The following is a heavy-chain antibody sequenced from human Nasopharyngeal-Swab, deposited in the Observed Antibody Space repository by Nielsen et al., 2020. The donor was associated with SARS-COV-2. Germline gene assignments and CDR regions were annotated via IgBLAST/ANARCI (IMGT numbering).Heavy chain of an antibody. D-gene: IGHD5-12*01. V-gene: IGHV3-23*01. Sequence: WIRKPPGKGLEWVSAISGSGGSTYYADSVKGRFTISRDNSKNTLYLQMNSLRAEDTAVYYCAKEGSGYDIYFDYWGQGTLVTVSS. CDR2: ISGSGGST. J-gene: IGHJ4*02. CDR3: AKEGSGYDIYFDY.